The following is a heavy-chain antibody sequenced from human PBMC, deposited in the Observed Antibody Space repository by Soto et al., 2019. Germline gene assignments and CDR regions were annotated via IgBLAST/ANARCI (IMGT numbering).Heavy chain of an antibody. V-gene: IGHV3-30-3*01. D-gene: IGHD3-10*01. Sequence: QVQLVESGGGVVQPGRSLRLSCEASGFTFSSYAMHWVRQAPGKGLEWVAVISYDGSNKYYADSVKGRFTISRDNSKNTLYLQMNSLRAEDTAVYYCARDRVLLRFGELLWDGMDVWGQGTTVTVSS. J-gene: IGHJ6*02. CDR2: ISYDGSNK. CDR3: ARDRVLLRFGELLWDGMDV. CDR1: GFTFSSYA.